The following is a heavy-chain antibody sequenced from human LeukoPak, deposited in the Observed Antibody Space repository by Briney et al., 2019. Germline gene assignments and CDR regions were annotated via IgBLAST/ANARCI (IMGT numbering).Heavy chain of an antibody. D-gene: IGHD2-15*01. CDR3: AKSYCSGGSCPPGWFDP. Sequence: GASVKVSCKASGYTFTSYDINWVRQATGQGLEWMGWMNPNSGNTGYAQKFQGRVTMTTDTSTSTAYMELRSLRSDDTAVYYCAKSYCSGGSCPPGWFDPWGQGTLVTVSS. CDR1: GYTFTSYD. CDR2: MNPNSGNT. J-gene: IGHJ5*02. V-gene: IGHV1-8*01.